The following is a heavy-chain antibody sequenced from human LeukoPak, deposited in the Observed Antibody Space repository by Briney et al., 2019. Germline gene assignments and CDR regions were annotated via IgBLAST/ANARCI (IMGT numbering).Heavy chain of an antibody. CDR2: ITGSGGST. Sequence: PGGSLRLSCAASGFTFSSYAMSWVRQAPGKGLEWVSAITGSGGSTYYADSVKGRFTISRDNAKNSLYLQMNSLRAEDTAVYYCARGGRLYCSGGSCYYNYWGQGTLVTVSS. J-gene: IGHJ4*02. CDR3: ARGGRLYCSGGSCYYNY. V-gene: IGHV3-23*01. D-gene: IGHD2-15*01. CDR1: GFTFSSYA.